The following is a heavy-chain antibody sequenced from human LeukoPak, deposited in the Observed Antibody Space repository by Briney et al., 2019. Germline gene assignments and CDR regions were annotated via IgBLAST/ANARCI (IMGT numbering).Heavy chain of an antibody. CDR1: GGSFSGHY. CDR2: IKQSGSD. CDR3: ARGQGMVTTH. V-gene: IGHV4-34*01. Sequence: NASETLSLTCALSGGSFSGHYGTWLRHPPGEGRECMGEIKQSGSDNYNPSLKTRVTISLDPSKKHSLKVSSVTGAVMAVYYCARGQGMVTTHWGQGTLVTVSS. D-gene: IGHD4-17*01. J-gene: IGHJ4*02.